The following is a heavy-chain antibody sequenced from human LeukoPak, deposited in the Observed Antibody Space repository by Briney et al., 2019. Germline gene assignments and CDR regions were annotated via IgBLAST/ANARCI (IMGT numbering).Heavy chain of an antibody. CDR2: INHSGST. V-gene: IGHV4-34*01. Sequence: SETLSLTCAVYGGSFSGYYWSWIRQPPGKGLEWIGEINHSGSTNYNPSLKSRVTISVDTSKNQFSLKLSSVTAADTAVYYCARGLRDGMDVWGQGTAVTVSS. CDR3: ARGLRDGMDV. J-gene: IGHJ6*02. CDR1: GGSFSGYY.